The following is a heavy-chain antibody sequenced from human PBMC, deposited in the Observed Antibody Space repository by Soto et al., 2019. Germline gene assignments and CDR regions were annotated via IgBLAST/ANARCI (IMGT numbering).Heavy chain of an antibody. V-gene: IGHV3-30*18. D-gene: IGHD3-16*02. CDR2: ILYDGSDK. CDR3: AKDAGYVWGSCRTGAFDI. Sequence: QVQLVESGGGVIQPGRSLRLSCAASGFTFSSYGIHWVRHAPGKGLERVAVILYDGSDKYYADSVEGRFTISRDNSKNTLYVQMNSLRAEDTAVYYCAKDAGYVWGSCRTGAFDIWGQGTMVTVSS. CDR1: GFTFSSYG. J-gene: IGHJ3*02.